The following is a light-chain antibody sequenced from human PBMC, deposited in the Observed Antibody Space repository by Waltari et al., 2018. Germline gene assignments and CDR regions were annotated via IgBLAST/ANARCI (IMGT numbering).Light chain of an antibody. CDR2: RSN. CDR3: SAWDSDLVAVV. CDR1: KNNVANQG. J-gene: IGLJ3*02. Sequence: QAGLTHPPSLSRDLGQTATLTCTGNKNNVANQGAAWLEQHRGHPPKLRSFRSNNRPSGISERFSASTSGNTASRTITGLQPDDEADYYCSAWDSDLVAVVFGGGTKLTVL. V-gene: IGLV10-54*04.